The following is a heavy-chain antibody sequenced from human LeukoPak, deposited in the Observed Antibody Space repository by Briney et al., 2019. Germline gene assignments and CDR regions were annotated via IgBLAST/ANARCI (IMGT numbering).Heavy chain of an antibody. V-gene: IGHV3-9*01. Sequence: GGSLRLSCAASGFTFDDYAMHWVRQAPGKGLEWVSGISWNSGSIGYADSVKGRFTISRDNAKNSLYLQMNSLRAEDTALYYCAKAGTEDYYYYYMDVWGKGTTVTVSS. CDR1: GFTFDDYA. D-gene: IGHD1-1*01. J-gene: IGHJ6*03. CDR3: AKAGTEDYYYYYMDV. CDR2: ISWNSGSI.